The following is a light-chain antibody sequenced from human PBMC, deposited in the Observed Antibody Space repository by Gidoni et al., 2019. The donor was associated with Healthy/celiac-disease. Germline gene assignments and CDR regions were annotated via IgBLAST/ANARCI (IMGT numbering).Light chain of an antibody. CDR1: QSLSSY. CDR2: AAS. CDR3: QQGYSTPRT. V-gene: IGKV1-39*01. J-gene: IGKJ1*01. Sequence: DIQMTQSPSSLSASVGDIVTITCRTSQSLSSYLNWSQQKPGKDPKLLIYAASSLQSGVPTRFSGSGSVTAATLTISSPQPEDFSTYYCQQGYSTPRTFXXXTKVEIK.